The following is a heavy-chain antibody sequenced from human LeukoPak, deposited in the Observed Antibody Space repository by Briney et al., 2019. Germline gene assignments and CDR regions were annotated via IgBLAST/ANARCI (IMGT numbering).Heavy chain of an antibody. CDR1: GFNVSSNY. J-gene: IGHJ4*02. CDR3: ARASLAAAGYYFDY. Sequence: GGSLRLSCAASGFNVSSNYMSWVRQAPGKGLEWVSVIYSGGYTYYADSVKGRFTISRDNSKNTLFLQMNSLRAEDTAVYYCARASLAAAGYYFDYWGQGTLVTVSS. D-gene: IGHD6-13*01. V-gene: IGHV3-66*01. CDR2: IYSGGYT.